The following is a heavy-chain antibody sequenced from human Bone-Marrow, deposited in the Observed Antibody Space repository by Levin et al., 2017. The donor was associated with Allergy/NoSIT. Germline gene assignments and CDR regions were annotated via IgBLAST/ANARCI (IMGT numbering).Heavy chain of an antibody. Sequence: SQTLSLTCTVSGGSISSYYWSRIRQPPGKGLEWIGYIYYSGSTNYNPSLKSRVTISVDTSKNQFSLKLSSVTAADTAVYYCARDYRGYNSSFDYWGQGTLVTVSS. CDR2: IYYSGST. CDR1: GGSISSYY. J-gene: IGHJ4*02. V-gene: IGHV4-59*01. CDR3: ARDYRGYNSSFDY. D-gene: IGHD5-12*01.